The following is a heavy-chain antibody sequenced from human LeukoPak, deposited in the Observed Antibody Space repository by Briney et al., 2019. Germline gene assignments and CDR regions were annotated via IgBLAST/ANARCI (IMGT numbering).Heavy chain of an antibody. CDR3: ASYTMVRGIDY. CDR2: INHSGST. J-gene: IGHJ4*02. Sequence: PSETLSLTCAVYGGSFSGYYWSWIRQPPGKGLEWIGEINHSGSTNYNPSLKSRVTISVDTPKNQFSLKLSSVTAADTAVYYCASYTMVRGIDYWGQGTLVTVSS. CDR1: GGSFSGYY. V-gene: IGHV4-34*01. D-gene: IGHD3-10*01.